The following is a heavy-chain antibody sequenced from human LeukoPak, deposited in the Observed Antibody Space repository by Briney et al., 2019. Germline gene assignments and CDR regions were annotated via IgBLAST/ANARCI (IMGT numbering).Heavy chain of an antibody. J-gene: IGHJ4*02. V-gene: IGHV4-61*01. Sequence: SETLSLTCTISGGSVSGGNYYCSWIRQSPGKGLEWIGYIHYSGSTVYNPSLKSRVTMSIDTSKNQFSLNLSSATAADTAVYYCTRTGSTGGYWGQGTLVTVSS. CDR3: TRTGSTGGY. CDR1: GGSVSGGNYY. D-gene: IGHD1-7*01. CDR2: IHYSGST.